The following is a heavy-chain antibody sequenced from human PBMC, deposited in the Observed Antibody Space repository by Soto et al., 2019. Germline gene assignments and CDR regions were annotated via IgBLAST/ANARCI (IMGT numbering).Heavy chain of an antibody. D-gene: IGHD6-13*01. CDR3: ARDVYRSRWRVNAFDL. CDR2: IYYSGST. CDR1: GGSISSVNYY. J-gene: IGHJ3*01. V-gene: IGHV4-31*03. Sequence: SETLSLTCTVSGGSISSVNYYWSWIRQHPAKGLEGMGYIYYSGSTHYNPSLKSRVTITQDTSKNQFSLRMTSVTAADMDVYYCARDVYRSRWRVNAFDLWGQGTMVTVSS.